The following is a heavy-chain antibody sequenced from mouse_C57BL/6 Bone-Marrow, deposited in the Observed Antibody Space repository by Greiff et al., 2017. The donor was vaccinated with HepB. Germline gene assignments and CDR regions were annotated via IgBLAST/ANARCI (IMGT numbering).Heavy chain of an antibody. D-gene: IGHD3-2*02. CDR1: GYTFTSYW. Sequence: VQLQQPGAELVKPGASVKMSCKASGYTFTSYWITWVKQRPGQGLEWIGDIYPGSGSTNYNEKFKSKATLTVDTSSSTAYMQLSSLTSEDSAVYYCARQLRLRGGGPYAMDYWGQGTSVTVSS. V-gene: IGHV1-55*01. CDR2: IYPGSGST. J-gene: IGHJ4*01. CDR3: ARQLRLRGGGPYAMDY.